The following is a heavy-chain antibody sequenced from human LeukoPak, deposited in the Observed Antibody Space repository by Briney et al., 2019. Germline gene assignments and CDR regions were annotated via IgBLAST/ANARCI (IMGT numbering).Heavy chain of an antibody. V-gene: IGHV1-18*01. CDR1: GYTFTSYG. Sequence: SVKVSCKASGYTFTSYGISWVRQAPGQWLEWMGWISGYNGYTHYAHNLQGRVTMTTDTSTSTAYMELRSLRSDDTAVYYCARDEARYSSGYYPNWFDPWGQGTLVTVSS. J-gene: IGHJ5*02. D-gene: IGHD3-22*01. CDR2: ISGYNGYT. CDR3: ARDEARYSSGYYPNWFDP.